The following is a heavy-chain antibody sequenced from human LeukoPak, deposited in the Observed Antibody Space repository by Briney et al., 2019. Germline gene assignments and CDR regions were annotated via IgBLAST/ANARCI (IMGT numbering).Heavy chain of an antibody. V-gene: IGHV4-38-2*02. D-gene: IGHD2-15*01. CDR3: ARDDDCSGGSCYSIADY. Sequence: ASETLSLTCAVSGYSISSGYYWGWIRQPPGKGLEWIGSIYHSGSTYYNPSLKSRVTISVDTSKNQFSRKLSSVTAADTAVYYCARDDDCSGGSCYSIADYWGQGTLVTVSS. J-gene: IGHJ4*02. CDR1: GYSISSGYY. CDR2: IYHSGST.